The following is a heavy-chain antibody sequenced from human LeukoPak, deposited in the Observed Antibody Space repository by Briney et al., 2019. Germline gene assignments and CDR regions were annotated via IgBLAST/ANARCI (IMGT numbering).Heavy chain of an antibody. CDR2: INWNGGST. CDR1: GFTFDDYG. CDR3: ARDNYDYVSQSYQGFHYYKDV. J-gene: IGHJ6*03. Sequence: GGSLRLSCAASGFTFDDYGMSWVRQAPGKGLEWVSGINWNGGSTGYADSVKGRFTISRDNAKNSLYLQMNSLRTEDTAVYFCARDNYDYVSQSYQGFHYYKDVWGKGTAVTISS. D-gene: IGHD3-16*02. V-gene: IGHV3-20*04.